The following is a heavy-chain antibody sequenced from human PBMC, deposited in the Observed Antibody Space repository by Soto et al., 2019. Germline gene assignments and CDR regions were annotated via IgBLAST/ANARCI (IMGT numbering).Heavy chain of an antibody. CDR1: GFSLSTSGVG. V-gene: IGHV2-5*02. J-gene: IGHJ5*02. CDR3: AHNIPGNYDFWSGYRPPGRFDP. Sequence: SGPTLVNPTQTLTLTCTFSGFSLSTSGVGVGWIRQPPGKALEWLALIYWDDEKRYSPSLNSRLTITKDTSKNQVVLTMTNMDPVDTATYYCAHNIPGNYDFWSGYRPPGRFDPWGQGTLVTVSS. CDR2: IYWDDEK. D-gene: IGHD3-3*01.